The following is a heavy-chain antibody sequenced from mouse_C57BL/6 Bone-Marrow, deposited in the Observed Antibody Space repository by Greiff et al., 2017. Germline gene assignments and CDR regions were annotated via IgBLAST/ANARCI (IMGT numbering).Heavy chain of an antibody. J-gene: IGHJ4*01. V-gene: IGHV1-55*01. Sequence: QVQLKQPGAELVKPGASVKMSCKASGYTFTSYWITWVKQRPGQGLEWIGDIYPGSGSTNYNEKFKGKATLTADKSSSTAYMELRSLTSEDSAVYFCARMRYFYAMDYWGQGTSVTVSS. CDR2: IYPGSGST. CDR3: ARMRYFYAMDY. CDR1: GYTFTSYW.